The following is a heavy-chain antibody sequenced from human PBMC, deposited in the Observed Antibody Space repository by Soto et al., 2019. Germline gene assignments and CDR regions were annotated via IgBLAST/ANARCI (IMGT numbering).Heavy chain of an antibody. CDR3: AKNEDEYFYDSSGTY. Sequence: GGSLRLSCAASGFTFSSYAMNWVRQAPGKGLEWVALISYDGSNKYYADSVKGRFTISRDNSKDTLYLQMNSLRAEDTAIYFCAKNEDEYFYDSSGTYWGQGTLVTVSS. D-gene: IGHD3-22*01. CDR2: ISYDGSNK. J-gene: IGHJ4*02. V-gene: IGHV3-30*18. CDR1: GFTFSSYA.